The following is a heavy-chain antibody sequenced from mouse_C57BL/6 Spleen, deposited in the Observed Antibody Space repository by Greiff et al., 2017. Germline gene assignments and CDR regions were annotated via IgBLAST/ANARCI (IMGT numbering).Heavy chain of an antibody. D-gene: IGHD1-1*01. CDR2: INPSSGYT. V-gene: IGHV1-4*01. J-gene: IGHJ2*01. CDR1: GYTFTSYT. Sequence: QVQLQQSGAELARPGASVKMSCKASGYTFTSYTMHWVNQRPGQGLEWIGYINPSSGYTKYNQKFKDKATLTADKSFSTAYMQLSSLTSEDSAVYYCARNYYGSSEGFFDYWGQGTTLTVSS. CDR3: ARNYYGSSEGFFDY.